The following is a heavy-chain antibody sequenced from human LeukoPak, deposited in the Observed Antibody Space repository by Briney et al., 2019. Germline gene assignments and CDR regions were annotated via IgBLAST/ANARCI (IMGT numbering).Heavy chain of an antibody. J-gene: IGHJ3*02. Sequence: GGSLRLSCAASGFTFSDYNMTWIRQAPRKGLEWEWVAYITSSGRSTLYADSVKGRFTISRDNAKNSLYLQMNSLRPEDTAVYYCARVLRSVLTGTDAFDIWGQGTRVTVSS. V-gene: IGHV3-11*04. CDR1: GFTFSDYN. CDR2: ITSSGRST. CDR3: ARVLRSVLTGTDAFDI. D-gene: IGHD2-21*02.